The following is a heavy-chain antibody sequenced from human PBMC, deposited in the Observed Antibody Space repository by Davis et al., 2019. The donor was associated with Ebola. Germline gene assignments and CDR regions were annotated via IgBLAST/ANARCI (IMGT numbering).Heavy chain of an antibody. CDR2: IKQDGSEK. J-gene: IGHJ4*02. D-gene: IGHD1-7*01. CDR3: AKGTGLELPYYFDY. Sequence: GESLKISCAASGFTFSSYWMSWVRQAPGKGLEWVANIKQDGSEKYYVDSVKGRFTISRDNAKNSLYLQMNSLRAEDTAVYYCAKGTGLELPYYFDYWGQGTLVTVSS. CDR1: GFTFSSYW. V-gene: IGHV3-7*01.